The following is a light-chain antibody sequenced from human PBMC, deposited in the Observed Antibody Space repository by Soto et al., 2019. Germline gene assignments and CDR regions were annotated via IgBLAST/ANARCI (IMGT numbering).Light chain of an antibody. V-gene: IGLV6-57*04. J-gene: IGLJ2*01. CDR3: QSYDSDFVV. CDR2: ENN. Sequence: NFMLTQPHSVSESPGKPLSISCTRSSGSIANNYVQWYQQRPGSAPTTVIYENNQRLSGVPDRFSGSTDGSSNSASLTIAVLQTEDEADYYCQSYDSDFVVFGGGTKVTVL. CDR1: SGSIANNY.